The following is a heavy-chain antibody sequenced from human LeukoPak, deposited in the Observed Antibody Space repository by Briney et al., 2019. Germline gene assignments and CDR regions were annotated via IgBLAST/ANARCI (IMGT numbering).Heavy chain of an antibody. Sequence: SVKVSCKASGGTFSSYAISWVRQAPGQGLEWMGGIIPIFGTANYAQKFQGRVTITTDESTSTAYMELSSLRSEDTAVHYCARDRPTDYYDSSGYYYDWGQGTLVTVSS. J-gene: IGHJ4*02. CDR1: GGTFSSYA. CDR2: IIPIFGTA. D-gene: IGHD3-22*01. V-gene: IGHV1-69*05. CDR3: ARDRPTDYYDSSGYYYD.